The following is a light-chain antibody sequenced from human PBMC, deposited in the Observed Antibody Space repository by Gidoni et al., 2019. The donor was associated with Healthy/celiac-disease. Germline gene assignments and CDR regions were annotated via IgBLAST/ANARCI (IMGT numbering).Light chain of an antibody. V-gene: IGKV1-39*01. CDR2: AAS. CDR3: QQSYSTPLT. Sequence: DIQMTQSPSSLSASVGDRVTSTCRASQSISSYLNWYLQKPGKAPKLLIYAASSLQSGVPSRLSGSGSGTDFTLTISSLQPEDFATYYCQQSYSTPLTFGCXTKVEIK. CDR1: QSISSY. J-gene: IGKJ4*01.